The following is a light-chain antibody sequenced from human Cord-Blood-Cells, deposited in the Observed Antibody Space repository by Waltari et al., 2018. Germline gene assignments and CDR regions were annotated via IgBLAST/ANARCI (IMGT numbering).Light chain of an antibody. Sequence: DIQMTQSPYSLSASVGDRVTITCQASHDISNYLNWYQQKPGKAPKLLIYDASNLETGVPSRFSGSGSGTDFTFTISSLQPEDIATYYCQQYDNLPLTFGGGTKVEIK. V-gene: IGKV1-33*01. CDR1: HDISNY. CDR3: QQYDNLPLT. J-gene: IGKJ4*01. CDR2: DAS.